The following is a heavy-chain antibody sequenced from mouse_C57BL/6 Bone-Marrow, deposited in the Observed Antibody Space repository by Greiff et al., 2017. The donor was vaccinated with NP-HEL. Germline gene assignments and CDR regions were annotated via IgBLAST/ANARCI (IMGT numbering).Heavy chain of an antibody. J-gene: IGHJ2*01. CDR2: IYPGGGYT. CDR1: GYTFTNYW. Sequence: QVQLQQSGAELVRPGTSVKMSCKASGYTFTNYWIGWAKQRPGHGLEWIGDIYPGGGYTNYNEKLKGKATLTADKSSSTAYMQFSSLTSEDSAIYYCASVRRGWFDYWGQGTTLTVSS. CDR3: ASVRRGWFDY. V-gene: IGHV1-63*01.